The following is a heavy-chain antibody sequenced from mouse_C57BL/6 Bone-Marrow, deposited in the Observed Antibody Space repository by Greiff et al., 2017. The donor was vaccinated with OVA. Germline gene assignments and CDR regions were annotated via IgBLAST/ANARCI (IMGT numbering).Heavy chain of an antibody. V-gene: IGHV2-5*01. J-gene: IGHJ2*01. CDR1: GFSFTSYG. CDR2: IWRGGST. CDR3: AKEEGWLLLDY. Sequence: VQLQQSGPGLVQPSQCLSITCTVSGFSFTSYGVHWVRQSPGKGLEWLGVIWRGGSTDYNAAFMSRLSTTKDNSKSQVFFKMNSLQADDTAIYYCAKEEGWLLLDYWGQGTTLTVSS. D-gene: IGHD2-3*01.